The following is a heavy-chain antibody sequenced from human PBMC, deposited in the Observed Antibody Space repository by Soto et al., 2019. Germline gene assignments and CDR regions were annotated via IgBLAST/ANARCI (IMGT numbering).Heavy chain of an antibody. CDR2: ITWDGPKT. CDR3: AQDLRYSGGSDYYHYGMDV. D-gene: IGHD1-26*01. J-gene: IGHJ6*02. V-gene: IGHV3-43*01. CDR1: GFTFDDFA. Sequence: EVRLVESGGVVVQPGGSLRLSCAASGFTFDDFAMHWVRQVAAKGLEWVALITWDGPKTYYSDSVKGRFTISRDNHKNSLFLQMTRLRTEDTALYYCAQDLRYSGGSDYYHYGMDVWGQGTPVTVSS.